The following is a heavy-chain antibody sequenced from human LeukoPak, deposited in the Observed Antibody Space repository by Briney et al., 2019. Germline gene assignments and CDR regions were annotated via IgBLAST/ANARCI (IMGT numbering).Heavy chain of an antibody. V-gene: IGHV3-15*01. CDR2: IKSKTDGGTT. J-gene: IGHJ2*01. CDR3: ARDRVIGGAAPCWYFDL. D-gene: IGHD2-21*01. Sequence: PGGSLRLSCAASGFTFSNAWMSWVRQAPGKGLEWVGRIKSKTDGGTTDYAAPVKGRFTISRDDSKNTLYLQMNSLRAEDTAVYYCARDRVIGGAAPCWYFDLWGRGTLVTVSS. CDR1: GFTFSNAW.